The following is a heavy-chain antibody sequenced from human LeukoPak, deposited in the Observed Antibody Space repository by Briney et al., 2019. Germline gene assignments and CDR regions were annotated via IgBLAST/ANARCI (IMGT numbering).Heavy chain of an antibody. CDR1: GFTFSSYS. V-gene: IGHV3-21*01. J-gene: IGHJ3*02. CDR2: ISSSSSYI. CDR3: AKAAYDILTGYPHHDAFDI. D-gene: IGHD3-9*01. Sequence: GGSLRLSCAASGFTFSSYSMNWVRQAPGKGLEWVSSISSSSSYIYYADSVKGRFTISRDNSKNTVYLQMNSLRPEDTAVYYCAKAAYDILTGYPHHDAFDIWGQGTMVTVSS.